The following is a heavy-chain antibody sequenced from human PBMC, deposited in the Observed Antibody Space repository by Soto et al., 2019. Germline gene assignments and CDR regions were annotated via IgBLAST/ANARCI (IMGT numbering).Heavy chain of an antibody. V-gene: IGHV3-23*01. Sequence: GGSLRLSCAASGFTFSSYAISWVRQAPGKGLEWVSAISGSGVSTYYADSVKGRFTISRDNSKNTLYLQMNSLRAEDTAVYYCAKSHGYAFFDYLGQGTLVTVSS. CDR3: AKSHGYAFFDY. CDR1: GFTFSSYA. J-gene: IGHJ4*02. D-gene: IGHD3-16*01. CDR2: ISGSGVST.